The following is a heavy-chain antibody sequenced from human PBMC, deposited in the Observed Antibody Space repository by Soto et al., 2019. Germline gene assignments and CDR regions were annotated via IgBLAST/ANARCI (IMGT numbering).Heavy chain of an antibody. CDR2: IYDSVNT. CDR3: ARVDHRGYFAILTDY. V-gene: IGHV4-31*03. CDR1: GDPLSSGGHY. D-gene: IGHD3-9*01. J-gene: IGHJ4*02. Sequence: SETLTLTCTVSGDPLSSGGHYWSWIRQHPGKGLEWIGHIYDSVNTYYSPSLRSRVTISADMSKNQFSLNLRSVTAADTAVYYCARVDHRGYFAILTDYWGQGTLVTVSS.